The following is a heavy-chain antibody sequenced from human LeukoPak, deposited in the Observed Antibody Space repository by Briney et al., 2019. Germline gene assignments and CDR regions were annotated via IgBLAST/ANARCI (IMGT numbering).Heavy chain of an antibody. CDR1: GFTFSSYG. J-gene: IGHJ4*02. D-gene: IGHD3-22*01. V-gene: IGHV3-23*01. Sequence: GGSLRLSCAASGFTFSSYGMSWVRQAPGKGLEWVSAISGSGGSTYYADSVKGRVTISRDNSKNTLDLQMNSLRAEDTAVYYCAKLLYYYDSSQPYWGQGTLVTVSS. CDR3: AKLLYYYDSSQPY. CDR2: ISGSGGST.